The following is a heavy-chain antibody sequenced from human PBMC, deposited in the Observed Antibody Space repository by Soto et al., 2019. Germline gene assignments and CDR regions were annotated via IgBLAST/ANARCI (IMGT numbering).Heavy chain of an antibody. Sequence: SVKVSCKASGGTFSSYAISWVRQAPGQGLEWMGGIIPIFGTANYAQKFQGRVTITADESTSTAYMELSSLRSEDMAVYYCARAFISPDYYYYYGMDVWGQGTTVTVSS. CDR1: GGTFSSYA. V-gene: IGHV1-69*13. J-gene: IGHJ6*02. CDR2: IIPIFGTA. D-gene: IGHD3-3*02. CDR3: ARAFISPDYYYYYGMDV.